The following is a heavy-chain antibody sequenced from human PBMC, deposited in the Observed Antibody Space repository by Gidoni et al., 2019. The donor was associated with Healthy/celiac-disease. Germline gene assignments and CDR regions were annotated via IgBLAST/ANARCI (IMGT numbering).Heavy chain of an antibody. V-gene: IGHV1-2*02. CDR2: INPNSGGT. D-gene: IGHD3-10*01. CDR1: GYTFTGYY. Sequence: QVQLVQSGAEVKKPGASVKVSCKASGYTFTGYYMHWVRQAPGQGLEWMGWINPNSGGTNYAQKFQGRVTMTRDTSISTAYMELSRLRSDDTAVYYCARADDYYGSGSYYDYWGQGTLVTVSS. CDR3: ARADDYYGSGSYYDY. J-gene: IGHJ4*02.